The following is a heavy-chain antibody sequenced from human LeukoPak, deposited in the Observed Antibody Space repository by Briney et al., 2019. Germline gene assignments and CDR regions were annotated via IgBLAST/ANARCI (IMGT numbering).Heavy chain of an antibody. D-gene: IGHD6-13*01. Sequence: SETLSLTCTVSGGSISSYYWSWIRQPPGKGLEWSGYIYHSGTTNYNPSLKSRATISINTSKNQFSLKMSSVTAADTAVYYCARGYSSSWPYYYYMDVWGKGTTVTVSS. V-gene: IGHV4-59*01. CDR1: GGSISSYY. J-gene: IGHJ6*03. CDR2: IYHSGTT. CDR3: ARGYSSSWPYYYYMDV.